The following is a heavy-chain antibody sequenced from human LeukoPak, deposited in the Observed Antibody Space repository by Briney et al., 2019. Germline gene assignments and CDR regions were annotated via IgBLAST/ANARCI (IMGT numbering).Heavy chain of an antibody. CDR2: ISGSGGST. CDR3: AKPPPYYDSSGYYYDYFDY. V-gene: IGHV3-23*01. D-gene: IGHD3-22*01. J-gene: IGHJ4*02. CDR1: GFTFSSYA. Sequence: GGSLRLSCAASGFTFSSYAMSWVRQAPGKGLEWVSAISGSGGSTYYADSVKGRFTNSRDNSKNTLYLQMNSLRAEDTAVYYCAKPPPYYDSSGYYYDYFDYWGQGTLVTVSS.